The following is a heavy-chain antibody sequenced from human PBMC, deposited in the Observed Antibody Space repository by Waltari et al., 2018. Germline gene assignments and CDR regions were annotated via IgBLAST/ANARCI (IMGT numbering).Heavy chain of an antibody. CDR2: IYYSGST. J-gene: IGHJ4*02. CDR1: GGSISSSSYY. D-gene: IGHD1-26*01. V-gene: IGHV4-39*07. Sequence: QLQLQESGPGLVKPSETLSLTCTVSGGSISSSSYYWGWIRQPPGKGLEWIGSIYYSGSTYYNPSLKSRVTISVDTSKNQFSLKLSSVTAADTAVYYCARDVHSGSAPPDYWGQGTLVTVSS. CDR3: ARDVHSGSAPPDY.